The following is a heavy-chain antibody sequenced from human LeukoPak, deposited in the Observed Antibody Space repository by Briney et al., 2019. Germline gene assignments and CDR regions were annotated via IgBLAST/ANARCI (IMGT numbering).Heavy chain of an antibody. Sequence: GGSLRLSCAASGFTVSSNYMSWVRQAPGKGLEWVSAISGSGGSTYYADSVKGRFTISRDNSKNTLYLQMNSLRAEDTAVYYCAKDGGRDIVVVVAATIFDYWGQGTLVTVSS. CDR2: ISGSGGST. CDR1: GFTVSSNY. J-gene: IGHJ4*02. CDR3: AKDGGRDIVVVVAATIFDY. V-gene: IGHV3-23*01. D-gene: IGHD2-15*01.